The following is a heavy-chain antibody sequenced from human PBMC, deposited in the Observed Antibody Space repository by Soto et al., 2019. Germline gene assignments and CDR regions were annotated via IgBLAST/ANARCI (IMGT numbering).Heavy chain of an antibody. V-gene: IGHV3-21*01. CDR2: ISGSSSYI. D-gene: IGHD2-2*01. CDR1: GFSFSDYS. CDR3: ARDGAYGSGTGCRDYYHYMDV. Sequence: EVQLVESGGGLVKPGGSLRLSCAASGFSFSDYSMNWVRQAPGKGLEWVSSISGSSSYIYYADSLKGRVTVSRDNAERSLYLQMHSLRDEDTAVYYCARDGAYGSGTGCRDYYHYMDVWGKGTTVTVS. J-gene: IGHJ6*03.